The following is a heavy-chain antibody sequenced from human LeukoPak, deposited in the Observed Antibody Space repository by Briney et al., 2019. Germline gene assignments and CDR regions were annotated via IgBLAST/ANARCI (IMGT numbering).Heavy chain of an antibody. CDR2: ISSSSSYI. V-gene: IGHV3-21*01. CDR1: GFTFSSYS. CDR3: AGAALRYFDRDAFDI. J-gene: IGHJ3*02. Sequence: GGSLRLSCAASGFTFSSYSMNWVRQAPGKGLEWVSSISSSSSYIYHAESVKGRFTISRDNAKNSLYLQMNSLRAEDTAVYYCAGAALRYFDRDAFDIWGQGTMVNVSS. D-gene: IGHD3-9*01.